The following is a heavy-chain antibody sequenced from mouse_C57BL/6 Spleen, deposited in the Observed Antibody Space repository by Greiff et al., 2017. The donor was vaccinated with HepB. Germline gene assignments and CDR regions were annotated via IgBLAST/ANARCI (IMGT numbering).Heavy chain of an antibody. D-gene: IGHD1-1*01. CDR3: ARSPSIYYYGSSYVDYAMDY. J-gene: IGHJ4*01. CDR2: INPSNGGT. CDR1: GYTFTSYW. Sequence: QVQLQQPGTELVKPGASVKLSCKASGYTFTSYWMHWVKQRPGQGLEWIGNINPSNGGTNYNEKFKSKATLTVAKSSSTAYIQLSSLTSEDSAVYYCARSPSIYYYGSSYVDYAMDYWGQGTSVTVSS. V-gene: IGHV1-53*01.